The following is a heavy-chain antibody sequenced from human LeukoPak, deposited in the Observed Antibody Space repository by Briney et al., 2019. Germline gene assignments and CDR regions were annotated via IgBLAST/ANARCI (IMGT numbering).Heavy chain of an antibody. CDR3: ARKSREDIDY. Sequence: PGGSLRLSCAASGFTFSSYSMDWVRQAPGKGLEWVSSISSSSSYIYYADSVKGRFTISRDNAKNSLYLQMNSLRAEDTAVYYCARKSREDIDYWGQGTLVTVSS. CDR1: GFTFSSYS. CDR2: ISSSSSYI. D-gene: IGHD2-15*01. V-gene: IGHV3-21*01. J-gene: IGHJ4*02.